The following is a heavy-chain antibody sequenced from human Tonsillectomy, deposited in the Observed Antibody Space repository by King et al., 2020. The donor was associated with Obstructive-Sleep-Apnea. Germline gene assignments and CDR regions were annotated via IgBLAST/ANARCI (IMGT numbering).Heavy chain of an antibody. D-gene: IGHD2-2*01. J-gene: IGHJ4*02. Sequence: VQLVESGGGVVQPGRSLRLSCAASGFTFSTYGMHWVRQAPGKGLEWVALISYHGSNKYYADSVKGRFTISRDNPKNTLYLQMKSLRAEDTAVYYCAKDLCSSTSCYVGFDYWGQGTLVTVSS. CDR3: AKDLCSSTSCYVGFDY. CDR2: ISYHGSNK. V-gene: IGHV3-30*18. CDR1: GFTFSTYG.